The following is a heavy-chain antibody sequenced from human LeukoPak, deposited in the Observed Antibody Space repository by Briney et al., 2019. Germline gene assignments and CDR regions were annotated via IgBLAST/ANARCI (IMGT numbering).Heavy chain of an antibody. CDR1: GYTFTSYY. D-gene: IGHD5-18*01. J-gene: IGHJ4*02. CDR2: ISAYNGNT. V-gene: IGHV1-18*04. Sequence: ASVKVSCKASGYTFTSYYMHWVRQAPGQGLEWMGWISAYNGNTNYAQKLQGRVTMTTDTSTSTAYMELRSLRSDDTAVYYCARDWDPDNSYGLDYWGQGTLVTVSS. CDR3: ARDWDPDNSYGLDY.